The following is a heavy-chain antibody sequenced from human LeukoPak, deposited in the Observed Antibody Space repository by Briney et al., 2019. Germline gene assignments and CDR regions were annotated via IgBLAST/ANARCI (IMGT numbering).Heavy chain of an antibody. CDR3: ARSYYYDSSDLRGAFDI. CDR2: ISSSSSYI. D-gene: IGHD3-22*01. CDR1: GFTFSSYS. J-gene: IGHJ3*02. Sequence: GGSLRLSCAASGFTFSSYSMNWVRQAPGKGLEWVSSISSSSSYIYYADSVKGRFTISRDNAKNSLYLQMNSLRAEDTAVYYCARSYYYDSSDLRGAFDIWGQGTMVTVSS. V-gene: IGHV3-21*01.